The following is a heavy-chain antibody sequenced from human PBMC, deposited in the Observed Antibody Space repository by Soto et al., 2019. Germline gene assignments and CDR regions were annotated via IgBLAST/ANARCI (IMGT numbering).Heavy chain of an antibody. J-gene: IGHJ5*02. D-gene: IGHD2-15*01. V-gene: IGHV3-33*01. Sequence: QVQLVESGGGVVQPGRSLRLSCAASGFTFSSYGMHWVRQAPGKGLEWVAVIWYDGSNKYYADSVKGRFTISRDNSKNTLYLQMNSLRAEDTAVYYYARDAMEKYCSVGSCYSLNWFAPWGQGTLVTVSS. CDR2: IWYDGSNK. CDR1: GFTFSSYG. CDR3: ARDAMEKYCSVGSCYSLNWFAP.